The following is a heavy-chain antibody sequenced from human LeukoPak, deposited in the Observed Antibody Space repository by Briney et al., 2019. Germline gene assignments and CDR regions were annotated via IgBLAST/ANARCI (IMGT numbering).Heavy chain of an antibody. CDR1: SSGGYY. CDR2: IRSKAYGGTT. V-gene: IGHV3-49*04. J-gene: IGHJ4*02. CDR3: TREAGGGVDY. D-gene: IGHD3-16*01. Sequence: SSGGYYWSWVRQAPGKGLEWVGFIRSKAYGGTTEYAASVKGRFTISRDDSKSIAYLQMNSLKTEDTAVYYCTREAGGGVDYWGQGTLVTVSS.